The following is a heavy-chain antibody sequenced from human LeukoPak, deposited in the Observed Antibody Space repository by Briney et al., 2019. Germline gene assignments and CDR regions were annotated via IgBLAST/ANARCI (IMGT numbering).Heavy chain of an antibody. CDR1: GGSISSSSYY. CDR3: ARTGGRAAAGSPTHQGFDY. V-gene: IGHV4-39*07. CDR2: IFYSGST. D-gene: IGHD6-13*01. J-gene: IGHJ4*02. Sequence: SETLSLTCTISGGSISSSSYYWGWIRQPPGKGPEWIGYIFYSGSTYYNPSLKSRVTISVDTSKNQFSLKLSSVTAADTAVYYCARTGGRAAAGSPTHQGFDYWGQGTLVTVSS.